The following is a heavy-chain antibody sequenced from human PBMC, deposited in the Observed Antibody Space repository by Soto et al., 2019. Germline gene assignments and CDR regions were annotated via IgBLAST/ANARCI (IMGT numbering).Heavy chain of an antibody. J-gene: IGHJ4*02. CDR3: ARRYGDCFDF. CDR2: IYYSGTT. D-gene: IGHD4-17*01. CDR1: GGSISSGDFY. Sequence: SETLSLTCTVSGGSISSGDFYWSWIRQPPGKGLEWIGYIYYSGTTYYNPSLKSRVTISIDRSKNKFSLKLISVTAADTAVYYCARRYGDCFDFWGQGTLVTVSS. V-gene: IGHV4-30-4*01.